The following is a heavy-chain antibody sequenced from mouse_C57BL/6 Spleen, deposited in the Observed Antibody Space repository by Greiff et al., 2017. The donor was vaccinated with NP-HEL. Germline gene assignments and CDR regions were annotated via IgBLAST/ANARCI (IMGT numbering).Heavy chain of an antibody. Sequence: VQLQQSGAELVRPGSSVKLSCKASGYTFTSYWMHWVKQRPIQGLEWIGNIDPSDSETHYNQKFKDKATLTVDKSSSTAYMQLSSLTSEDSAVYYCARGSRYYFDYWGQGTTLTVSS. V-gene: IGHV1-52*01. J-gene: IGHJ2*01. CDR3: ARGSRYYFDY. CDR1: GYTFTSYW. D-gene: IGHD1-1*01. CDR2: IDPSDSET.